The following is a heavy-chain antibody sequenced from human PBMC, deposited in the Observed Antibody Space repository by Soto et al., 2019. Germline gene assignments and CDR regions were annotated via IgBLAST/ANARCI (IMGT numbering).Heavy chain of an antibody. CDR2: INPSGGST. D-gene: IGHD3-16*01. V-gene: IGHV1-46*03. CDR1: GYTFTSYY. J-gene: IGHJ5*02. CDR3: ARDLMRGWFDP. Sequence: QVQLVQSGAEVKKPGASVKVSCKASGYTFTSYYMHWVRQAPGQGLEWMGIINPSGGSTSYAQKFQGEVTMTRDTATSTVYMELSSLRSEDTAVYYCARDLMRGWFDPWGQGTLVTVSS.